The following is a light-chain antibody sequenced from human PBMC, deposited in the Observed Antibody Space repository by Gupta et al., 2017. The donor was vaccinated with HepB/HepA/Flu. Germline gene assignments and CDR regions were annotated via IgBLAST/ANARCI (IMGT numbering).Light chain of an antibody. J-gene: IGLJ2*01. CDR3: KVWDSNSDHVL. Sequence: SYLLTHPPSVSVAPGKTARITCGGNNIGSQSVHWYQQKPGQAPVLVIYYDSDRPSGIPERLSGSNSGNTATLTISRVEAGDEDDYYWKVWDSNSDHVLFGGGTKLTVL. CDR1: NIGSQS. CDR2: YDS. V-gene: IGLV3-21*04.